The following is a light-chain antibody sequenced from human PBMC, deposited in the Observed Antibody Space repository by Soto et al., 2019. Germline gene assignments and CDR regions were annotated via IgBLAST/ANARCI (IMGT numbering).Light chain of an antibody. J-gene: IGKJ3*01. Sequence: EIVLTQSPATLSLSPGERATLSCRASQSISSYLAWYQQKPDQAPRLLIYDASNRATGIPARFSGSGSATEFTLTISSLATEDFEGYYCHQRSTWPFTFEPGNKVDI. CDR3: HQRSTWPFT. CDR2: DAS. V-gene: IGKV3-11*01. CDR1: QSISSY.